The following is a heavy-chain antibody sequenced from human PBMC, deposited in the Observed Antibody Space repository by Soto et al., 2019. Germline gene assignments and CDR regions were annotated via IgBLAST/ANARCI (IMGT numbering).Heavy chain of an antibody. CDR1: GFTFSDYY. V-gene: IGHV3-11*06. CDR3: ARNGRAYYYYGMDV. Sequence: PGGSLRLSCAASGFTFSDYYMSWIRQAPGKGLEWVSYISSSSSYTNYADSVKGRFTISRDNAKNSLYLQMNSLRAEDTAVYYCARNGRAYYYYGMDVWGQGTTVTVS. D-gene: IGHD4-17*01. J-gene: IGHJ6*02. CDR2: ISSSSSYT.